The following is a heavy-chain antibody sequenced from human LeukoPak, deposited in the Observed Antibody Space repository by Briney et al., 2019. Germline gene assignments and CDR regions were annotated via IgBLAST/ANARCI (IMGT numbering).Heavy chain of an antibody. Sequence: SETLSLTCTVSGGSISSYYWSWIRQPPGKGLEWIGYIYYSGSTNYNPSLKSRVTISVDTSKNQFSLKLSSVTAADTAVYYCARSPPPPMYYFDYWGQGTLVTVSS. J-gene: IGHJ4*02. CDR2: IYYSGST. V-gene: IGHV4-59*01. CDR1: GGSISSYY. CDR3: ARSPPPPMYYFDY.